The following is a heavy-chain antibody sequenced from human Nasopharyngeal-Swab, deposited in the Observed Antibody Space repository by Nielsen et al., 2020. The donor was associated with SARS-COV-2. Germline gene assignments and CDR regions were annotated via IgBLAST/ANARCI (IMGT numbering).Heavy chain of an antibody. CDR2: ISSSSTYI. D-gene: IGHD3-3*01. CDR3: ARDGLDYDFWSAYFMDV. J-gene: IGHJ6*02. Sequence: GVSLKISCAASGFTFSNYNLNWVRQAPGKGLEWVSSISSSSTYIYYADSVKGRFTISRDNTKNSLYLQMNSLRAEDTAVYYCARDGLDYDFWSAYFMDVWGQGTTVTVSS. CDR1: GFTFSNYN. V-gene: IGHV3-21*01.